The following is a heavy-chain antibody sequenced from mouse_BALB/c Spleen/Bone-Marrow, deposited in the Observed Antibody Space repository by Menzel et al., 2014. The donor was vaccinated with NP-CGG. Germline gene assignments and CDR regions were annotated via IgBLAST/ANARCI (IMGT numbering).Heavy chain of an antibody. V-gene: IGHV14-3*02. D-gene: IGHD2-4*01. CDR1: GFNIKDTY. CDR2: TDPANGNT. J-gene: IGHJ2*01. Sequence: EVQRVESGAELVKPGASVKLSCTASGFNIKDTYMHWVRQRPEQGLEWIGRTDPANGNTKYDPKFQGKATITADTSSNTAYLQLGSLTSEDTAVYYCALYYDYDVGYWGQGTTLTVSS. CDR3: ALYYDYDVGY.